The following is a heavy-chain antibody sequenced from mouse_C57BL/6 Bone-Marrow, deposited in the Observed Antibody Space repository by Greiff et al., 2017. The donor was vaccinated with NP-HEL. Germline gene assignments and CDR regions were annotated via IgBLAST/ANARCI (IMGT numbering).Heavy chain of an antibody. CDR1: GYTFTSYW. J-gene: IGHJ3*01. Sequence: VQLQQPGAELVMPGASVKLSCKASGYTFTSYWMHWVKQRPGQGLEWIGEIDPSDSYTNYNQKFKGQSTLTVDNSSSTAYMQLSSLTSEDSAVYYCARSGGNPFAYWGQGTLVTVSA. D-gene: IGHD2-1*01. V-gene: IGHV1-69*01. CDR2: IDPSDSYT. CDR3: ARSGGNPFAY.